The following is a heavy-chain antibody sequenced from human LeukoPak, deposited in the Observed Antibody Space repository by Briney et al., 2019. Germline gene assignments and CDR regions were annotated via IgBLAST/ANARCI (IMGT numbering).Heavy chain of an antibody. J-gene: IGHJ3*02. CDR2: IYYSGST. CDR3: ARSYYYDSSGYFLRGGADAFDI. CDR1: GGSISTYY. D-gene: IGHD3-22*01. Sequence: PSETLSLTCSVSGGSISTYYWNWIRQPPGKGLEWIGYIYYSGSTNYNPSLKSRVTISVDTSKNQFSLKLSSVTAADTAVYYCARSYYYDSSGYFLRGGADAFDIWGQGTMVTVSS. V-gene: IGHV4-59*08.